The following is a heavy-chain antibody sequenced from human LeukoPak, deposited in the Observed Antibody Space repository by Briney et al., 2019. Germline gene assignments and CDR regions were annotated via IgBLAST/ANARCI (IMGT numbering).Heavy chain of an antibody. V-gene: IGHV3-30*18. CDR1: GFTFSSYG. CDR2: ISYDGSNK. D-gene: IGHD6-19*01. Sequence: PGGSLRLSCAASGFTFSSYGMHWVRQAPGKGLEWVAVISYDGSNKYYADSVKGRFTISRDNSKNTLYLQMNSLRAEDTAVYCCAKEVAVAGMAFDYWGQGTLVTVSS. J-gene: IGHJ4*02. CDR3: AKEVAVAGMAFDY.